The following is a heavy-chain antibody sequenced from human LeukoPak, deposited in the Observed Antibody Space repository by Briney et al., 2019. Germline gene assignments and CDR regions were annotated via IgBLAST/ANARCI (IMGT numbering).Heavy chain of an antibody. D-gene: IGHD6-19*01. CDR1: GGSISSYY. CDR3: ARGRNLKYSSGWDH. J-gene: IGHJ4*02. V-gene: IGHV4-59*01. CDR2: IYYSGST. Sequence: SETLSLTCTVSGGSISSYYWSWIRQPPGKGLEWIGYIYYSGSTNYNPSLKSRVTISVDTSKNQFSLKLSSVTAADTAVYYCARGRNLKYSSGWDHWGQGTLVTVSS.